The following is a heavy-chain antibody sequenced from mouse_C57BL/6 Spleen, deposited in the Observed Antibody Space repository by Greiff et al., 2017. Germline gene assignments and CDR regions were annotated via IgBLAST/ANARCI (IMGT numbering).Heavy chain of an antibody. D-gene: IGHD1-1*01. CDR3: AREGDGSSYAMDY. J-gene: IGHJ4*01. CDR1: GYSITSGYY. V-gene: IGHV3-6*01. Sequence: EVKLVESGPGLVKPSQSLSLTCSVTGYSITSGYYWNWIRQFPGNKLEWMGYISYDGSNNYNPSLKNRISITRDTSKNQFFMKFNSVTTEDTATYYCAREGDGSSYAMDYWGQGTSVTVSS. CDR2: ISYDGSN.